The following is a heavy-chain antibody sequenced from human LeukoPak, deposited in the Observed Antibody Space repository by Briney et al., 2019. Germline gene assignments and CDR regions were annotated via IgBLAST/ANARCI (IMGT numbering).Heavy chain of an antibody. J-gene: IGHJ5*02. CDR1: GGSISSSSYY. Sequence: PSENLSLTCTVSGGSISSSSYYWGWIRQPPGKGLEWIGSIYYSGSTYYNPSLKSRVTISVDTSKNQFSLKLSSVTAADTAVYYCARERVPAANNWFDPWGQGTLVTVS. D-gene: IGHD2-2*01. V-gene: IGHV4-39*07. CDR3: ARERVPAANNWFDP. CDR2: IYYSGST.